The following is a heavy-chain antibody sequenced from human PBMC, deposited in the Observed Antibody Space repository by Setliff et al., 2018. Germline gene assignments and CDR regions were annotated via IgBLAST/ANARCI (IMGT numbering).Heavy chain of an antibody. CDR3: AKEGYYDHFGYYHYYFDF. Sequence: SETLSLTCGVSGFSISSGYYWGWIRQPPGKGLEWIGDVYRSGNTRFNPSLQSRLTLSVDMSANQFSLTLKSVTAADTAVYYCAKEGYYDHFGYYHYYFDFWGQGTLVTVSS. J-gene: IGHJ4*02. CDR2: VYRSGNT. V-gene: IGHV4-38-2*01. CDR1: GFSISSGYY. D-gene: IGHD3-22*01.